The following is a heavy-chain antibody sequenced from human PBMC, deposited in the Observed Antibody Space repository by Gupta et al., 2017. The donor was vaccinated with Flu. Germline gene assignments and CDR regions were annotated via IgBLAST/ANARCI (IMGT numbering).Heavy chain of an antibody. Sequence: QVQLQESGPGLVKPSQTLSLTCTVSGGSISSGDYYWSWIRQPPGKGLEWIGYIYYSGSTYYNPSLKSRVTISVDTSKNQFSLKLSSVTAADTAVYYCARDLDDFWSGDHAFDIWGQGTMVTVSS. D-gene: IGHD3-3*01. CDR2: IYYSGST. V-gene: IGHV4-30-4*01. J-gene: IGHJ3*02. CDR1: GGSISSGDYY. CDR3: ARDLDDFWSGDHAFDI.